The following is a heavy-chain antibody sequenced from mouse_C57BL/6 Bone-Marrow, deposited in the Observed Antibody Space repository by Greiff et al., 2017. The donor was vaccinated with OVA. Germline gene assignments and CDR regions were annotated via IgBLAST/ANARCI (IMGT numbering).Heavy chain of an antibody. CDR1: GYTFTSYW. Sequence: QVQLQQPGAELVKPGASVKMSCKASGYTFTSYWITWVKQRPGQGLEWIGDIFPGSGSTNYNEKFNSKATLTVDPSSSAAYMQLSSLTSEDSAVYYSAREEMGNYPFAWFAYWGQGTPVTVSA. CDR3: AREEMGNYPFAWFAY. CDR2: IFPGSGST. D-gene: IGHD2-1*01. V-gene: IGHV1-55*01. J-gene: IGHJ3*01.